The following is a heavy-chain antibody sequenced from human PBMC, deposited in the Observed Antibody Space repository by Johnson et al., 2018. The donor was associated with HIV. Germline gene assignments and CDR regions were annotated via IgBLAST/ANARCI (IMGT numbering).Heavy chain of an antibody. Sequence: VQLVESGGGLVQPGGSLRLSCAASGFTFSSYWMSWVRQAPGKGLEWVANIKEDGSQKNYVDSVKGRFIVSRDNSKNTLYLQMNSLRAEDTAVHYCAKDWGVGAKRPDDAFEIRGQGTMVTVSS. V-gene: IGHV3-7*01. CDR3: AKDWGVGAKRPDDAFEI. J-gene: IGHJ3*02. D-gene: IGHD1-26*01. CDR2: IKEDGSQK. CDR1: GFTFSSYW.